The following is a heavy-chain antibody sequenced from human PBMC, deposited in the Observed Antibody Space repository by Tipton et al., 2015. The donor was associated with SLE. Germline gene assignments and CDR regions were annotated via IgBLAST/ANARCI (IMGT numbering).Heavy chain of an antibody. CDR1: GGSISSYY. CDR2: IYYSGST. D-gene: IGHD2/OR15-2a*01. J-gene: IGHJ3*02. V-gene: IGHV4-59*01. Sequence: TLSLTCTVSGGSISSYYWCWIRQPPGKGLEWIGYIYYSGSTNYNPPLKSRVTISVDTSKNQFSLKLSSVTAADTAVYYCAREARGGQERFLWQEGDAFDIWGQGTIVTVSS. CDR3: AREARGGQERFLWQEGDAFDI.